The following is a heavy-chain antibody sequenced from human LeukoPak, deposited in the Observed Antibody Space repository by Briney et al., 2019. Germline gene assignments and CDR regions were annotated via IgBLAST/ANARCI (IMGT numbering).Heavy chain of an antibody. CDR3: ARACSSTSCYYYYYYGMDV. CDR2: IIPIFGTA. CDR1: GRTFTSYA. J-gene: IGHJ6*02. Sequence: GASVKVSCKASGRTFTSYAISWVRQAPGQGLEWMGGIIPIFGTANYAQKFQGRVTITADESTSTAYMELSSLRSEDTAVYYCARACSSTSCYYYYYYGMDVWGQGTTVTVS. V-gene: IGHV1-69*01. D-gene: IGHD2-2*01.